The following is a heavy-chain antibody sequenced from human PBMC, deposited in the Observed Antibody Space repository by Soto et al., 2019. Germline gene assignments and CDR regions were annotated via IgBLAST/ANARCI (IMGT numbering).Heavy chain of an antibody. CDR2: INHSGST. Sequence: TLSLTCAVYGGSFSGYYWSWIRQPPGKGLEWIGEINHSGSTNYNPSLKSRVTISVDTSKNQFSLKLSSVTAADTAVYYCARLAVVVPAAIPRYYYWEVWGKGTTVTVSS. D-gene: IGHD2-2*01. CDR3: ARLAVVVPAAIPRYYYWEV. J-gene: IGHJ6*03. CDR1: GGSFSGYY. V-gene: IGHV4-34*01.